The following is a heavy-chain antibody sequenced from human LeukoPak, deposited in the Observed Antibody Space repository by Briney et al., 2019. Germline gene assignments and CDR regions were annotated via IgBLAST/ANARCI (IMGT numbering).Heavy chain of an antibody. J-gene: IGHJ4*02. V-gene: IGHV3-11*03. D-gene: IGHD6-13*01. CDR1: GFPFSDYH. CDR3: ATTAYSSTWSFHY. CDR2: ISSSSSYT. Sequence: GGSLRLSCAASGFPFSDYHMSWIRQAPGKGLEWVSYISSSSSYTNYADSVKGRFTISRDNAKNSLYLQMNSLRAEDTAVYYCATTAYSSTWSFHYWGQGTLVTVSS.